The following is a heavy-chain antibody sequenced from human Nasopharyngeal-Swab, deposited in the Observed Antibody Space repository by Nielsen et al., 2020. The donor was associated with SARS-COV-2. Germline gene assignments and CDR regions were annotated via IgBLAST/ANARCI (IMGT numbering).Heavy chain of an antibody. V-gene: IGHV3-11*04. CDR2: ISSSGSTI. CDR3: FLPPPTGKTI. D-gene: IGHD1-1*01. CDR1: GFTFSDYY. Sequence: GGSLRRSCAASGFTFSDYYMSWIRQAPGKGLEWVSYISSSGSTIYYADSVKGRFTISRDNAKNSLYLQMNSLRAEDTAVYFFFLPPPTGKTIWGQGTLVTVSS. J-gene: IGHJ4*02.